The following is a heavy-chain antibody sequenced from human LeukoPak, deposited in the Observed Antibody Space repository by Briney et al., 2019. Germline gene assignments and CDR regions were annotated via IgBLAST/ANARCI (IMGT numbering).Heavy chain of an antibody. CDR2: VNHSGST. Sequence: PSETLSLTCAVYGGSFSGYYWSWIRQPPGKGLEWIGEVNHSGSTNYNPSLKSRVTISVDTSKNQFSLKLSSVTAADTAVYYCARVYARRYYYYYMDVWGKGTTVTVSS. CDR3: ARVYARRYYYYYMDV. D-gene: IGHD3-16*01. J-gene: IGHJ6*03. V-gene: IGHV4-34*01. CDR1: GGSFSGYY.